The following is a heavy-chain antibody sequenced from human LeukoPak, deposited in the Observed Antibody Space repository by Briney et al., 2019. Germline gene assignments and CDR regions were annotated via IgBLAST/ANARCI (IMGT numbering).Heavy chain of an antibody. D-gene: IGHD2-15*01. J-gene: IGHJ5*02. V-gene: IGHV4-34*01. CDR2: INYSGST. Sequence: PSETLSLTCAVYGGSFSGYYWSWIRQPPGKGLEWIGEINYSGSTNYNPSLKSRVTISVDTSKNQFSLKLSSVTAADTAVYYCARRGRYGSGGSCYFRWFDPWGQGTLVTVSS. CDR1: GGSFSGYY. CDR3: ARRGRYGSGGSCYFRWFDP.